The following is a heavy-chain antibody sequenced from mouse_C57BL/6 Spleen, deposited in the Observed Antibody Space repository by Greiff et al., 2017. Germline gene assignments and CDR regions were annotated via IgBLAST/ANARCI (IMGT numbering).Heavy chain of an antibody. J-gene: IGHJ2*01. Sequence: QVQLKQSGAELVRPGASVTLSCKASGYTFTDYEMHWVKQTPVHGLEWIGAIDPETGGTAYNQKFKGKAILTADKSSSTAYMELRSLTSEDSAVYYCERVRDYFDYWGQGTTLTVSS. V-gene: IGHV1-15*01. D-gene: IGHD2-1*01. CDR3: ERVRDYFDY. CDR1: GYTFTDYE. CDR2: IDPETGGT.